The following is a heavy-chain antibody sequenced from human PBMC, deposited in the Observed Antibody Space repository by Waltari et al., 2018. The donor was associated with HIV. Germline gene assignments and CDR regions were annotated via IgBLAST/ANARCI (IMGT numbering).Heavy chain of an antibody. Sequence: EVQLVQSGAEVKKPGESLKISCKGSGYNFTTYWIGWVRQMPGKGLGLMGIIYPVYADTRYSPAFRGQVTISADKSMSTAYLQWSSLQASDTAIYYCARLGYCSSARCPSGYYYSYGMGVWGQGTTVTVSS. D-gene: IGHD2-2*01. CDR1: GYNFTTYW. CDR2: IYPVYADT. CDR3: ARLGYCSSARCPSGYYYSYGMGV. V-gene: IGHV5-51*01. J-gene: IGHJ6*02.